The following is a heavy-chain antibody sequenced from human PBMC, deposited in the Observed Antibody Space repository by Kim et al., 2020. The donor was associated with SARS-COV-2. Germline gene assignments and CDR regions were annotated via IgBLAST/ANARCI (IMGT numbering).Heavy chain of an antibody. CDR2: ISSSGSTI. Sequence: GGSLRLSCAASGFTFSDYYMSWIRQAPGKGLGWVSYISSSGSTIYYADSVKGRFTISRDNAKNSLYLQMNSLRAEDTAVDYCARDPEVLRFLEWLYFDYWRQRALLTASS. J-gene: IGHJ4*02. V-gene: IGHV3-11*01. CDR1: GFTFSDYY. D-gene: IGHD3-3*01. CDR3: ARDPEVLRFLEWLYFDY.